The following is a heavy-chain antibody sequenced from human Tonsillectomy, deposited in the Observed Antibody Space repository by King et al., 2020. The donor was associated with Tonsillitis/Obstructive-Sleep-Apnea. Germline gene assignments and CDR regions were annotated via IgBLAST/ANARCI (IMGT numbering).Heavy chain of an antibody. CDR3: VGLEMATISVDY. CDR2: IYYSGST. D-gene: IGHD5-24*01. Sequence: QLQESGPGLVKPSETLSLTCTVSGGSISSYYWSWIRQPPGKGLEWIGYIYYSGSTNYNPSLKSRVTISVDTSKNQFSLKLSSVTAADTAVYYCVGLEMATISVDYWGQGTLVTVSS. J-gene: IGHJ4*02. V-gene: IGHV4-59*08. CDR1: GGSISSYY.